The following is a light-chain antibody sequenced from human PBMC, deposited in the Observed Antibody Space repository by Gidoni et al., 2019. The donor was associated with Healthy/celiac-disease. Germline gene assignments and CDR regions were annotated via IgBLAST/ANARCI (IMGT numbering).Light chain of an antibody. Sequence: AIRMTQSPSSFSASTGDRVTITCRASQGISSYLAWYQQKPGKAPKLLIYAASTLQSGVPSRFSGSGSGTDFTLTISCLQSEDFATYDCQQYYSYPLTFGGGTQVEIK. CDR1: QGISSY. CDR3: QQYYSYPLT. J-gene: IGKJ4*01. V-gene: IGKV1-8*01. CDR2: AAS.